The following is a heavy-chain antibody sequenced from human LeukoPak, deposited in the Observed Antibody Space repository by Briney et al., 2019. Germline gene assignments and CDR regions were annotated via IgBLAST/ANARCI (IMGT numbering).Heavy chain of an antibody. CDR3: ARTRGPLLPEH. Sequence: GSLRLSCAGSGFIFSDYTMSWVRQAPGKGLEWVSLIRSSSSNIYYVDSVKGRFTISRDNAKNSLYLQMNSLRAEDTAVYYCARTRGPLLPEHWGQGTLVTVSS. CDR1: GFIFSDYT. V-gene: IGHV3-21*01. CDR2: IRSSSSNI. D-gene: IGHD3-22*01. J-gene: IGHJ1*01.